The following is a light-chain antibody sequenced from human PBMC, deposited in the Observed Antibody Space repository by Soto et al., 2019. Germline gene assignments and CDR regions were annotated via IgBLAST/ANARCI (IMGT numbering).Light chain of an antibody. CDR2: AAS. CDR1: HSVNSH. CDR3: QQYNIWPLWT. J-gene: IGKJ1*01. Sequence: MMMTQSPATLSVSPGERVTLSCRTSHSVNSHVAWYQQKPGQAPRLLLYAASTRATDVPARFSGGGSETEFTLTISSLQSEDFAVYFCQQYNIWPLWTFGQGTKVDIK. V-gene: IGKV3-15*01.